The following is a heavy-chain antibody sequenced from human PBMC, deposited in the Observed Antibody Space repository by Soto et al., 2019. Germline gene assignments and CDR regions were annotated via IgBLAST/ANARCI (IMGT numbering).Heavy chain of an antibody. J-gene: IGHJ4*02. CDR3: ARGLMYSSSWYY. V-gene: IGHV4-34*01. CDR2: INHSGST. D-gene: IGHD6-13*01. Sequence: PSETLSLTCAVYGGSFSGYYWSWIRQPPGKGLEWIGEINHSGSTNYNPSLKSRVTISVDTSKNQFSLKLSSVTAADTAVYYCARGLMYSSSWYYWGKGTLVTVSS. CDR1: GGSFSGYY.